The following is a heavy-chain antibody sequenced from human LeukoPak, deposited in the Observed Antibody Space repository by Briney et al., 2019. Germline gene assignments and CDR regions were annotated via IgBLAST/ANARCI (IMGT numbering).Heavy chain of an antibody. D-gene: IGHD1-26*01. CDR3: ARCGGKGSCGH. Sequence: GGSLRLSCAASGFTFSDYYMSWIRQVPGKGLEWVSYISATSSTKSYADSVKGRFSISRDNAKSSLYLQMNSLRAEDTAVYYCARCGGKGSCGHWGQGTLVTVSS. CDR1: GFTFSDYY. J-gene: IGHJ4*02. CDR2: ISATSSTK. V-gene: IGHV3-11*01.